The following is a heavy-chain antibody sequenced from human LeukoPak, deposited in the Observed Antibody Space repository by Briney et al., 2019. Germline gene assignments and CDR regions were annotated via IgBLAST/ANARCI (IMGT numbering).Heavy chain of an antibody. CDR2: IKHDGSDK. J-gene: IGHJ4*02. CDR1: GFTFKNYW. D-gene: IGHD6-13*01. V-gene: IGHV3-7*01. Sequence: GGSLRLSCVASGFTFKNYWMSWVRQAPGKGLEWVANIKHDGSDKYHVDSVKGRFTISRDNAKNSLYLQMNSLRVEDTAVYYCARDRDSSDYWGQGTLVVVSS. CDR3: ARDRDSSDY.